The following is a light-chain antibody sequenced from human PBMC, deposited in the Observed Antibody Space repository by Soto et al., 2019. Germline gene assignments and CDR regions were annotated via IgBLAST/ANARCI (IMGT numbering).Light chain of an antibody. J-gene: IGKJ1*01. CDR3: QQYDTFSPRT. CDR2: KAT. V-gene: IGKV1-5*03. CDR1: QRIDTW. Sequence: DIQMTQSPSILSASVGDRVTITCRASQRIDTWLAWYQQKPGTAPKLLIYKATTLQSGVPSRFSGSGSGTEFTLAISSLEPDDFATYYCQQYDTFSPRTFGQGTKVDIK.